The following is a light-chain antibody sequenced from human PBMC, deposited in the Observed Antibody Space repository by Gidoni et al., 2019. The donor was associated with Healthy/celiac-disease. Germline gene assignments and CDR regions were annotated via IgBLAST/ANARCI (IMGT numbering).Light chain of an antibody. V-gene: IGKV2-28*01. CDR1: QSLLHSNGYNY. CDR2: LGS. Sequence: DIVMTQSPLSLPVTPGEQASISCSSSQSLLHSNGYNYLDWYLQKPGQSPQLLIYLGSNRASGVPDRFSGSGSGTDFTLKISRVEAEDVGVYYCMQALQTPRAFGPGTKVDIK. J-gene: IGKJ3*01. CDR3: MQALQTPRA.